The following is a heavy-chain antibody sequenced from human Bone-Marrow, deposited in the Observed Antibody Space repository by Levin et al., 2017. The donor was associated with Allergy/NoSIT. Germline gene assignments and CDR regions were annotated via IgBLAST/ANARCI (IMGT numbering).Heavy chain of an antibody. CDR2: ITGSGGGT. Sequence: ASVKVSCAASGFSFSSFTMSWVRHNPGKGLEWVSGITGSGGGTFYADSVKGRFTLSRDNFKNTLYLQMNSLRVEDTAVYYCAAHLCSGGNCYGGEAFDAWGQGTMVTVSS. V-gene: IGHV3-23*01. D-gene: IGHD2-15*01. CDR3: AAHLCSGGNCYGGEAFDA. CDR1: GFSFSSFT. J-gene: IGHJ3*01.